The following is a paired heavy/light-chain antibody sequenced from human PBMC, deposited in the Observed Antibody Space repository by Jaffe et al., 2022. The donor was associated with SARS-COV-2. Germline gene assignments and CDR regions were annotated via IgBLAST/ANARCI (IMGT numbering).Heavy chain of an antibody. CDR1: GGSISSSSYY. J-gene: IGHJ4*02. CDR3: ARRVGWLFDY. Sequence: QLQLQESGPGLVKPSETLSLTCTVSGGSISSSSYYWGWIRQPPGKGLEWIGSIYYSGSTYYNPSLKSRVTISVDTSKNQFSLKLSSVTAADTAVYYCARRVGWLFDYWGQGTLVTVSS. V-gene: IGHV4-39*01. CDR2: IYYSGST. D-gene: IGHD6-19*01.
Light chain of an antibody. CDR1: SDINVGSYN. Sequence: QPVLTQPPSSSASPGESARLTCTLPSDINVGSYNIYWYQQKPGSPPRYLLYYYSDSDKGQGSGVPSRFSGSKDASANTGILLISGLQSEDEADYYCMIWPSNAYVVFGGGTKLTVL. CDR3: MIWPSNAYVV. J-gene: IGLJ2*01. V-gene: IGLV5-37*01. CDR2: YYSDSDK.